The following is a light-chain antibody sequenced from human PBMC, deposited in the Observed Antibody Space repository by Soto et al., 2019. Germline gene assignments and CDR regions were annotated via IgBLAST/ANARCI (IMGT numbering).Light chain of an antibody. CDR1: QYISNY. Sequence: DIKMTQSPSSLSASVGDRVTITCRASQYISNYLNWYQQKSGTAPKLLIHTASTLQSGVPSRFSGRGSGPDFTLTISSAQLDDFAIYFCQQSYSTPPTFGQGTTLEIK. V-gene: IGKV1-39*01. CDR3: QQSYSTPPT. J-gene: IGKJ2*01. CDR2: TAS.